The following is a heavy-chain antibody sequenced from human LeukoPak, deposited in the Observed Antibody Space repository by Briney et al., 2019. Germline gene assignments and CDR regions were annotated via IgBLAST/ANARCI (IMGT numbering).Heavy chain of an antibody. Sequence: MGRIIPIFGTANYAQKFQGRVTITTDESTSTAYMELSSLRSEDTAVYYCARMPYYDFWSGYPFDYWGQGTLVTVSS. CDR3: ARMPYYDFWSGYPFDY. CDR2: IIPIFGTA. J-gene: IGHJ4*02. V-gene: IGHV1-69*05. D-gene: IGHD3-3*01.